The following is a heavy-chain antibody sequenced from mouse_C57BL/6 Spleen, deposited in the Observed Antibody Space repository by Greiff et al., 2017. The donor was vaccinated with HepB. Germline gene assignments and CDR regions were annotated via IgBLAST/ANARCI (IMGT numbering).Heavy chain of an antibody. CDR3: ARRGVVASYWYFDV. CDR2: IDPSDSYT. J-gene: IGHJ1*03. CDR1: GYTFTSYW. V-gene: IGHV1-69*01. Sequence: QVQLQQPGAELVMPGASVKLSCKASGYTFTSYWMHWVKQRPGQGLEWIGEIDPSDSYTNYNQKFKGKSTLTVDKSSSTAYMQLSSLTSEDSAVYYCARRGVVASYWYFDVWGTGTTVTVSS. D-gene: IGHD1-1*01.